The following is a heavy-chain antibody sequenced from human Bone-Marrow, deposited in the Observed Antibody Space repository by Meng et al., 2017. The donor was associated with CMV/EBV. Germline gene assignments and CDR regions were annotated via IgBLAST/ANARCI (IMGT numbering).Heavy chain of an antibody. CDR2: ISGSGDNT. V-gene: IGHV3-23*01. J-gene: IGHJ4*02. D-gene: IGHD2-21*01. CDR3: AKEAEIPFDY. Sequence: GESLKISCAASGFTFSRHAMSWVRQTAEKGLEWVSSISGSGDNTYYADSVKGRFTISRDDSKNTLYLQMKSLRVEDTAVYYCAKEAEIPFDYWAQGTLVTVSS. CDR1: GFTFSRHA.